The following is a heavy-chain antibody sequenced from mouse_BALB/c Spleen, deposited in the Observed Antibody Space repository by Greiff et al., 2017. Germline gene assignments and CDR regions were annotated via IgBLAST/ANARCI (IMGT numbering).Heavy chain of an antibody. CDR3: AREGCGDYGAWFAY. D-gene: IGHD2-4*01. J-gene: IGHJ3*01. CDR2: ISCYNGAT. Sequence: LVKSGASVKISCKASGYSFTGYYMHWVKQSHGKSLEWIGYISCYNGATRYNQKFKGKATFTVDTSSSTAYMQYNSLTSEDSAVYYCAREGCGDYGAWFAYWGQGTLVTVSA. CDR1: GYSFTGYY. V-gene: IGHV1S34*01.